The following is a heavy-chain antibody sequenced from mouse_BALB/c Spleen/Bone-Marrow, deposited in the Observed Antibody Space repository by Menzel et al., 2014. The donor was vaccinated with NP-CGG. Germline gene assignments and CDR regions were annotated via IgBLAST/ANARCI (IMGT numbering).Heavy chain of an antibody. CDR3: ASYKYGWYFDV. CDR2: IDPAIFT. V-gene: IGHV14-3*02. D-gene: IGHD2-14*01. CDR1: GFNIKDTY. J-gene: IGHJ1*03. Sequence: EVQLQQSGAELVKPGASVKLSCTASGFNIKDTYLHWVKQRPEQGLDWIGRIDPAIFTKYDPKFQGKATITADTSSNTAYLNLNSLRSEGPAVYYCASYKYGWYFDVWGTGTRVTVSS.